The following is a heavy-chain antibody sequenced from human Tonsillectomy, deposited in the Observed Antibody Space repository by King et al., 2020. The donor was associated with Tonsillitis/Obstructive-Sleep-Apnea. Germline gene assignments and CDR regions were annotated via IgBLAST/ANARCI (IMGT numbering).Heavy chain of an antibody. CDR1: GGSFSGYY. CDR3: AGEVVITTGEYFQP. V-gene: IGHV4-34*01. CDR2: INHSGST. J-gene: IGHJ1*01. Sequence: VQLQQWGAGLLKPSETLSLTCAVYGGSFSGYYWSWIRQPPGKGLEWIGEINHSGSTNYNPTLKSRVTISGDTSKNQFSLKLSSVTAADTAVYYCAGEVVITTGEYFQPWGQGTLVTVSS. D-gene: IGHD3-22*01.